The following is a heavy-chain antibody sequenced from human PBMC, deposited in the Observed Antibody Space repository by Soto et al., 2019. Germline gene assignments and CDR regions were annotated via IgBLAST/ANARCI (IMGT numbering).Heavy chain of an antibody. CDR1: GLTFSRYA. V-gene: IGHV3-30*04. J-gene: IGHJ4*02. CDR3: AAELGNTGYDGHDY. D-gene: IGHD5-12*01. CDR2: IRYDGSNK. Sequence: QVQLVESGGGVVQPGRSLRLSCAASGLTFSRYAMHWVRQAPGKGLEWVAVIRYDGSNKHYADSVKGRFTISRDNSKNTLCLQMNSLRAEATAVYYCAAELGNTGYDGHDYWGQGTLVTVSS.